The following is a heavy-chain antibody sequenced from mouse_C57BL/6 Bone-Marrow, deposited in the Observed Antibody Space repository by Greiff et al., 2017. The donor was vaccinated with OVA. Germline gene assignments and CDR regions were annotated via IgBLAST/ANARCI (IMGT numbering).Heavy chain of an antibody. CDR1: GYTFTSYW. Sequence: VQLQQPGAELVKPGASVKLSCKASGYTFTSYWMQWVKQRPGQGLEWIGEIDPSDSYTNYNQKFKGKATLTVDTSSSTAYMQLSSLTSEDSAVYYCARVWDYDLLFAYWGQGTLVTVSA. CDR2: IDPSDSYT. CDR3: ARVWDYDLLFAY. D-gene: IGHD2-4*01. J-gene: IGHJ3*01. V-gene: IGHV1-50*01.